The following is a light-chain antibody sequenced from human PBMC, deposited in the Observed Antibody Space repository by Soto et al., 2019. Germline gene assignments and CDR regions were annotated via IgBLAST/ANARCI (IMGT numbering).Light chain of an antibody. CDR2: GAS. CDR3: QQDGSSGT. CDR1: QSVSSY. J-gene: IGKJ1*01. V-gene: IGKV3-20*01. Sequence: VLTQSTATLAVCPGERATLSCRASQSVSSYLAWYQQKPGQAPRLLIYGASNRATGIPDRFSGSGSGTDFTLTISRLEPEDFAVYYCQQDGSSGTFGQGTKVDIK.